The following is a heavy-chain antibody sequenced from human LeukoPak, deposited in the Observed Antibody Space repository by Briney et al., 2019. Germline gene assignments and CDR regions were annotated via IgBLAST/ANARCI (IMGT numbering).Heavy chain of an antibody. CDR2: ISWNSNSI. CDR3: AKELVYYSYMDV. Sequence: GVSLRLSCVASGFTFDDYVMHWVRQAPGKGLEWVSGISWNSNSIAYADSVKGRFTISRDNAKHSLYLHMNSLRAEDTALYYCAKELVYYSYMDVWGKGTTVTVSS. V-gene: IGHV3-9*01. J-gene: IGHJ6*03. CDR1: GFTFDDYV.